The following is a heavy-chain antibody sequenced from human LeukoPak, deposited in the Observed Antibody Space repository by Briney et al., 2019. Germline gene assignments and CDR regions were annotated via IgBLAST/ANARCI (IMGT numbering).Heavy chain of an antibody. CDR1: GFTFSRYA. J-gene: IGHJ3*02. CDR3: AKDRPGYCDRSGYSTADAFDI. V-gene: IGHV3-23*01. D-gene: IGHD3-22*01. CDR2: ISGSGRST. Sequence: GGSLRLSCAASGFTFSRYAMSWVRQAPGKGLEWVSAISGSGRSTYYADSVKGRFTISRDNSKNTLYLQMNSLRAEDTAVYYCAKDRPGYCDRSGYSTADAFDIWGQGTMVTVSS.